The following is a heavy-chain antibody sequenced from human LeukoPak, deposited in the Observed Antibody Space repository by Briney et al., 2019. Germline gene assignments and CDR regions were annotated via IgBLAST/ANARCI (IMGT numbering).Heavy chain of an antibody. CDR3: AHPGVAAAFDY. CDR2: IYWDDDK. Sequence: SGPTLVNPTQTLTLTCTFSGFSLTTNGVGVGWVRQPPGKALQWLAVIYWDDDKRYSPSLKTRLSINKDTSKNQVVLRMTNVHPVDTGTYYCAHPGVAAAFDYWGQGILVTVSS. D-gene: IGHD6-13*01. J-gene: IGHJ4*02. V-gene: IGHV2-5*02. CDR1: GFSLTTNGVG.